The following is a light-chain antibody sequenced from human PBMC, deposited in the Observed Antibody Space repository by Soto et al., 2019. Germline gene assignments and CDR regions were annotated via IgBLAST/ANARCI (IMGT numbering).Light chain of an antibody. V-gene: IGKV3-15*01. Sequence: EIVMTQSPATLSVSPGERATLSCRASQSVSSNLAWYQQKPGQAPRLLIYGSSTRATGIPARFSGSGSGTEFTLTISSLQSDAFAVYYCQQYNNWLPFTFCQRSKVEIK. J-gene: IGKJ1*01. CDR3: QQYNNWLPFT. CDR2: GSS. CDR1: QSVSSN.